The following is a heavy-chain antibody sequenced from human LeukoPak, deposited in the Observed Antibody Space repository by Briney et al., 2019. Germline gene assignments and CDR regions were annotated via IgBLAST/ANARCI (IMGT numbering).Heavy chain of an antibody. CDR1: GGSISSSSYY. V-gene: IGHV4-39*07. D-gene: IGHD5-12*01. CDR3: ARGGGSGYEYWVY. CDR2: IYYSGST. Sequence: PSETLSLTCTVSGGSISSSSYYWGWIRQPPGKGLEWIGSIYYSGSTYYNPSLKSRLTISVDRSQNQFSLDLTSVTAADTAIYYCARGGGSGYEYWVYWGQGILVTVSS. J-gene: IGHJ4*02.